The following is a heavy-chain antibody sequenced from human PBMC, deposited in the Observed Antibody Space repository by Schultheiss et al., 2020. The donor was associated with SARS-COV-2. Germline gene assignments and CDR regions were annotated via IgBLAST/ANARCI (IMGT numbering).Heavy chain of an antibody. CDR1: GDSIRRSRYY. CDR3: ARVTKSTSCHIDP. CDR2: IYYSGST. D-gene: IGHD2-2*01. Sequence: SQTLSLTCTVSGDSIRRSRYYWSWIRQPPGKGLEWIGYIYYSGSTYYNPSLKSRVTISVDTSKNQFSLKLSSVTAADTAVYYCARVTKSTSCHIDPWGQGTLVTVSS. J-gene: IGHJ5*02. V-gene: IGHV4-30-4*01.